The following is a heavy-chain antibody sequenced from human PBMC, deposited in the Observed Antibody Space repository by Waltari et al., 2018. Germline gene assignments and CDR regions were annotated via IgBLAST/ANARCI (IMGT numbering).Heavy chain of an antibody. CDR1: GGTSTNSA. D-gene: IGHD1-1*01. Sequence: QVHLVQSGAEVKKPGSSVKVSCKASGGTSTNSAINWVRQAPGQGLVWMRRIIPRLDNTHYAQNLQSRFTITADESTSTIYMELSDLRSDDTAIYYCAARTTALGFDSWGHGTLVTVAS. J-gene: IGHJ4*01. CDR3: AARTTALGFDS. CDR2: IIPRLDNT. V-gene: IGHV1-69*11.